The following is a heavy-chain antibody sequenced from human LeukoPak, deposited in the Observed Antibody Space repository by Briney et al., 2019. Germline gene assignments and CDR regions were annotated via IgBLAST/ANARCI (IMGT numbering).Heavy chain of an antibody. D-gene: IGHD1-26*01. CDR1: GDSVSSNSAA. CDR2: TYYRSKWYN. Sequence: SQTLSLTCAISGDSVSSNSAAWNWIRQSPSRGLKWLGRTYYRSKWYNDYAVSVKSRITINPDTSKNQFSLQLNSVTPEDTAVYYCARHQGSGRKHYYGMDVWGQGTTVTVSS. CDR3: ARHQGSGRKHYYGMDV. J-gene: IGHJ6*02. V-gene: IGHV6-1*01.